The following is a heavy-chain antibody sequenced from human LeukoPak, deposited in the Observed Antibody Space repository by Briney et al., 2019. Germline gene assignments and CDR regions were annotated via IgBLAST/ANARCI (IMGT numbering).Heavy chain of an antibody. CDR3: ARGTGNWNFGV. V-gene: IGHV4-59*11. CDR1: GASINSHY. CDR2: SFYSGST. J-gene: IGHJ4*02. Sequence: SETLSLTCTVSGASINSHYWSWFRQSPGKGLEWIGHSFYSGSTNYSPSLRSRVTISVDRPNNKFSLRLRSVTAADAAIYYCARGTGNWNFGVWGRGSLIIVSS. D-gene: IGHD1-7*01.